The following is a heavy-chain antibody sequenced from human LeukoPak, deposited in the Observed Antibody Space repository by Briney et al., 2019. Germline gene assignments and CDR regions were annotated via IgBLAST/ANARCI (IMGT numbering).Heavy chain of an antibody. CDR3: TADLPPPRGYDYPLDY. CDR1: GFTFSNAW. V-gene: IGHV3-15*01. CDR2: IKRKTDGETT. D-gene: IGHD5-12*01. Sequence: GGSLRLSCAASGFTFSNAWMSGVRQAPGKGLECVGRIKRKTDGETTDYAAPVKGRFTISRDDSKNMLYLQMNSLKSEDTAVYYCTADLPPPRGYDYPLDYWGQGSLVTVSS. J-gene: IGHJ4*02.